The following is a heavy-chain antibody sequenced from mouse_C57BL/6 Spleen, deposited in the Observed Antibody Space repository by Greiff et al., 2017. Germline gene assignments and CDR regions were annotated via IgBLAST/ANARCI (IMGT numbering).Heavy chain of an antibody. J-gene: IGHJ2*01. V-gene: IGHV1-55*01. CDR2: IYPGSGST. CDR1: GYTFTSYW. D-gene: IGHD1-1*01. CDR3: ARGRLDCSSFDY. Sequence: QVQLQQPGAELVKPGASVKMSCKASGYTFTSYWITWVKQRPGPGLEWIGDIYPGSGSTNYNEKFKSKATLTVDTSSSTAYMQLSSLTSEDSAGYYCARGRLDCSSFDYWGQGTTLTVSS.